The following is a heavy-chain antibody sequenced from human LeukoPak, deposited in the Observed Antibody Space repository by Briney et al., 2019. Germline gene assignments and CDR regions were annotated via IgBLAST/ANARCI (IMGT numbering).Heavy chain of an antibody. Sequence: GSLRLSCAASGFTFSSYSMNWGRQAPGKGLEWVSYISSSSGTIYYAESVKGRFTISRDNAKNSLYLQMNSLRAEDTAVYYCARGDSLFGYFDYWGQGTLVTVSS. CDR3: ARGDSLFGYFDY. J-gene: IGHJ4*02. CDR2: ISSSSGTI. D-gene: IGHD3-22*01. V-gene: IGHV3-48*01. CDR1: GFTFSSYS.